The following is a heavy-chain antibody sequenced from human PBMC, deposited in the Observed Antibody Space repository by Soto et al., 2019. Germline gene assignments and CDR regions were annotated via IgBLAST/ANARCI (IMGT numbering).Heavy chain of an antibody. CDR3: GGYCSGTSCYASSDYYYGMDV. CDR1: GGSISSYY. J-gene: IGHJ6*02. V-gene: IGHV4-59*01. CDR2: FYYSGST. Sequence: SETLSLTCTVSGGSISSYYWSWIRQPPGKGLEWIGYFYYSGSTNYIPSLKSRVTISVDTSKNQFSLKLSSVTAADTAVYYCGGYCSGTSCYASSDYYYGMDVWGQGTTVTVSS. D-gene: IGHD2-2*01.